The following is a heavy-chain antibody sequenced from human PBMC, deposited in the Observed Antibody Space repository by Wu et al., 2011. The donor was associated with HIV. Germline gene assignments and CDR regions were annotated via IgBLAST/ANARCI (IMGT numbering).Heavy chain of an antibody. J-gene: IGHJ5*02. V-gene: IGHV1-2*02. CDR2: IHPDGGGR. CDR3: TIGRGSRPRFDP. Sequence: QVQLMQSGAEVKKPGASVKVSCKTSGYTFTGYYMHWVRQVPGQGLEWMGWIHPDGGGRNYVQKFQGRVTMTKGASIGTAYMELSSLTSEDTAVYYCTIGRGSRPRFDPWGQGTLVTVSS. CDR1: GYTFTGYY. D-gene: IGHD3-10*01.